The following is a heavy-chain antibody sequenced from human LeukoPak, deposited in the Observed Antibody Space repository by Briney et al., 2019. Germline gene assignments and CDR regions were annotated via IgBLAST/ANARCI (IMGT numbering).Heavy chain of an antibody. J-gene: IGHJ4*02. CDR3: ARSLYDEGY. Sequence: SETLSLTCAVYGGSFSSSYWSWIRQPPGKGLEWIGEISRSGITKYNPFLKSRVTISVDTSQSQFSLRLSSVTAADTAVYYCARSLYDEGYWGQGNLVTVSS. D-gene: IGHD3-22*01. CDR1: GGSFSSSY. V-gene: IGHV4-34*01. CDR2: ISRSGIT.